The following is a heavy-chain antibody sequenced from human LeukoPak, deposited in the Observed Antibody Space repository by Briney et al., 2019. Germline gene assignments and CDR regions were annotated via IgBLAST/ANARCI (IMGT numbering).Heavy chain of an antibody. Sequence: SETLSLTCTVSGYSISSGYHWGWIRQPPGKGLEWIGSIYHSGSTYYNPSLKSRVTISVDMSKNQFSLKLSSVTAADTAVYYCAREPSYYYGSGSYQDYWGQGTLVTVSS. V-gene: IGHV4-38-2*02. D-gene: IGHD3-10*01. CDR3: AREPSYYYGSGSYQDY. CDR2: IYHSGST. J-gene: IGHJ4*02. CDR1: GYSISSGYH.